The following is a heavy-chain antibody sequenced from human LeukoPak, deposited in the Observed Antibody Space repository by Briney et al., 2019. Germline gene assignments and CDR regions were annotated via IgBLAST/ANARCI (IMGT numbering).Heavy chain of an antibody. D-gene: IGHD3-10*01. V-gene: IGHV4-59*01. CDR3: ARGGYYGSGNDFRFDP. CDR2: IYYSWST. J-gene: IGHJ5*02. CDR1: GGSISSYY. Sequence: SETLSLTCTVSGGSISSYYWSWIRQPPGKGLEWIGYIYYSWSTNYNPSLKSRVTISVDTSKNQFSLKLSYVTAADTAVYYCARGGYYGSGNDFRFDPWGQGTLVTVSS.